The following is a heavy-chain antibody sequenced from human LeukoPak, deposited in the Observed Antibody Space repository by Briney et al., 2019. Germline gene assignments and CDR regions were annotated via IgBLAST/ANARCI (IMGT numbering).Heavy chain of an antibody. CDR1: GGSISSYY. D-gene: IGHD5-12*01. Sequence: PSETLSLTCTVSGGSISSYYWSWIRQPAGKGLEWIGRIYTSGSTNYNPSLKSRVTMSVDTSKNQLSLKLSSVTAADTAVYFCARGKVGSGFEEWGVFDIWGQGTLVTVSS. J-gene: IGHJ3*02. CDR2: IYTSGST. CDR3: ARGKVGSGFEEWGVFDI. V-gene: IGHV4-4*07.